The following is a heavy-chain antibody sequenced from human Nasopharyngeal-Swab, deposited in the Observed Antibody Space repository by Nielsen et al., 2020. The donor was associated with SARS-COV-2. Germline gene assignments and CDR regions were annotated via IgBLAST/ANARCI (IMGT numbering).Heavy chain of an antibody. CDR2: ISSSSSTI. CDR3: AREGWHYDFWSGSLGFDY. J-gene: IGHJ4*02. V-gene: IGHV3-48*01. Sequence: GESLKISCAASGFTFSSYSMNWVRQAPGMGLEWVSYISSSSSTIYYADSVKGRFTISRDNAKNSLYLQMNSLRAEDTAVYYCAREGWHYDFWSGSLGFDYWGQGTLVTVSS. D-gene: IGHD3-3*01. CDR1: GFTFSSYS.